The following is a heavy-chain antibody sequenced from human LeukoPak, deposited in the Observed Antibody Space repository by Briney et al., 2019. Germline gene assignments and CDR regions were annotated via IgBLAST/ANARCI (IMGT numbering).Heavy chain of an antibody. CDR2: IYYSGAT. Sequence: SETLSLTCAVSGGSLLNSNYYWAWIRQPPGKGLEWIASIYYSGATYYSPSLKSRVSISVDTSKNHLSLKVGSVSAADTAAYYCARQIGGRPSYGMDVWGQGTTVTVSS. CDR3: ARQIGGRPSYGMDV. V-gene: IGHV4-39*01. CDR1: GGSLLNSNYY. D-gene: IGHD2-15*01. J-gene: IGHJ6*02.